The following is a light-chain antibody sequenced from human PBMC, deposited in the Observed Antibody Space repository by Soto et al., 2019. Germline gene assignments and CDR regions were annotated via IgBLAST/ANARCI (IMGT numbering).Light chain of an antibody. CDR3: QQYGSCIT. CDR1: QSVKSSY. CDR2: GTS. V-gene: IGKV3-20*01. J-gene: IGKJ5*01. Sequence: ILLSQSLGALSLPPAERATRPCRASQSVKSSYLAWYQHKPGQAPRPLIYGTSSRATGIPDRFSGSGSGTDFTLTISRLEPEDFAVYYCQQYGSCITFGQGTRLEIK.